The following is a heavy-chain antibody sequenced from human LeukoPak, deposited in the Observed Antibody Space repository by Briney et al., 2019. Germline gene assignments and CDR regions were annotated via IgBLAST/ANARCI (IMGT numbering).Heavy chain of an antibody. Sequence: ASVKVSCKASGYSFADYYMHWVRQAPGQGLEWMGWIKPNSGDTGYAQKFQGRVTMTRNTSISTAYMELSSLRSEDTAMYYCARGVAGGDYWGQGTLVTVSS. V-gene: IGHV1-8*02. J-gene: IGHJ4*02. CDR1: GYSFADYY. D-gene: IGHD6-19*01. CDR3: ARGVAGGDY. CDR2: IKPNSGDT.